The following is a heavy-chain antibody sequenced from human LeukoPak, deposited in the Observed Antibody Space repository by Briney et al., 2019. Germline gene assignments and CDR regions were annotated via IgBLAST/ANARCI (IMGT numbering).Heavy chain of an antibody. V-gene: IGHV4-59*11. CDR3: ARAGHYGEYGLDV. CDR2: IYYSGST. J-gene: IGHJ6*02. CDR1: GGSISSHY. D-gene: IGHD4-17*01. Sequence: SETLSLTCTVSGGSISSHYWSWIRQPPGKGLEWIGYIYYSGSTNYNPSLKSRVTISVDTSKNQFSLKLNSVTAADTALYYCARAGHYGEYGLDVWGQGTTVTVSS.